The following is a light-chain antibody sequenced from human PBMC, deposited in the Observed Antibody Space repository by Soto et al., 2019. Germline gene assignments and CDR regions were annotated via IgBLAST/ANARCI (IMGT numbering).Light chain of an antibody. CDR2: LGS. CDR1: QSLLHSNGYNY. CDR3: MQALQTQYT. Sequence: DIVVTQSPLSLPVTPGEPASISCRSSQSLLHSNGYNYLDWYLQKPGQSPQLLIYLGSNRASGVPDRFSGSGSGTDFTLRISRVEAEDVGVYYCMQALQTQYTFGQGTKLEIK. J-gene: IGKJ2*01. V-gene: IGKV2-28*01.